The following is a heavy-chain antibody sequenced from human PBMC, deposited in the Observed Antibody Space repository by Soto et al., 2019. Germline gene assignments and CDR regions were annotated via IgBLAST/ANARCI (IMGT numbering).Heavy chain of an antibody. CDR2: MNPNSGNT. D-gene: IGHD3-22*01. J-gene: IGHJ3*02. Sequence: ASVKVSCKASGYTFTSYDINWVRQATGQGLEWMGWMNPNSGNTGYAQKFQGRVTMTRNTSISTAYMELSSLRSEDTAVYYCARGPIVVVPFAFDIWGQGTMVTVSS. V-gene: IGHV1-8*01. CDR1: GYTFTSYD. CDR3: ARGPIVVVPFAFDI.